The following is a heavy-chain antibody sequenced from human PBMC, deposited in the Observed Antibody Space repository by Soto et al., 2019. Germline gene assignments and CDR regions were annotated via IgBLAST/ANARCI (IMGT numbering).Heavy chain of an antibody. Sequence: GGSLRLSCAASGFAFSTYSINWVRQAPGKGLEWISYISDNSSVIYYADAVKGRFTISRDNAKNSLYLQMNSLRDEDTAVYYCARDRDAYCSKGICSGPYFDYWGQGTLVTVSS. J-gene: IGHJ4*02. D-gene: IGHD2-8*01. V-gene: IGHV3-48*02. CDR3: ARDRDAYCSKGICSGPYFDY. CDR2: ISDNSSVI. CDR1: GFAFSTYS.